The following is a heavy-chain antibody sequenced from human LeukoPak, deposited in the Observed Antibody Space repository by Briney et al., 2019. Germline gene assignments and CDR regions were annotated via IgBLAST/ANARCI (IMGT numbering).Heavy chain of an antibody. Sequence: ASVKVSCKASGYTFTSYGISWVRQAPGQGLEWMGWISAYNGNTNYAQKLQGRVTMTTDTSTSTAYMELRSLRADDTGVYYCARGLSYCGSDGLESRSDAFDIWGQGTMVTVSS. D-gene: IGHD2-21*01. V-gene: IGHV1-18*01. CDR2: ISAYNGNT. CDR1: GYTFTSYG. J-gene: IGHJ3*02. CDR3: ARGLSYCGSDGLESRSDAFDI.